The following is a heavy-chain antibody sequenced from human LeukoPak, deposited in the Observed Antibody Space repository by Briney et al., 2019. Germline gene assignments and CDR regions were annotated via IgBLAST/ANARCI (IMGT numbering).Heavy chain of an antibody. J-gene: IGHJ4*02. CDR1: GGSISSYY. V-gene: IGHV4-59*01. CDR3: ARVGIVVVPAAIPHFDY. D-gene: IGHD2-2*01. Sequence: PSETLSLTCTVSGGSISSYYWSWIRQPPGKGLEWIGYIYYSGSTNYNPSLKSRVTISVDTSKNQFSLKLSSVTAADTAVYYCARVGIVVVPAAIPHFDYWGQGTLVTVSP. CDR2: IYYSGST.